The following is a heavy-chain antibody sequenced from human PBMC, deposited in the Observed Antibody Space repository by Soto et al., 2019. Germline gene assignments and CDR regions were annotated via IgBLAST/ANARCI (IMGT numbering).Heavy chain of an antibody. Sequence: ASVKVSCKASGYTFTSYGISWVRQAPGQGLEWMGWISAYNGNTNYAQKLQGRVTMTTDTSTSTAYMELRSLRSDDTAVYYCARDLGSVYYDSSGREFDYWGQGTLVTVSS. CDR2: ISAYNGNT. CDR3: ARDLGSVYYDSSGREFDY. V-gene: IGHV1-18*01. D-gene: IGHD3-22*01. CDR1: GYTFTSYG. J-gene: IGHJ4*02.